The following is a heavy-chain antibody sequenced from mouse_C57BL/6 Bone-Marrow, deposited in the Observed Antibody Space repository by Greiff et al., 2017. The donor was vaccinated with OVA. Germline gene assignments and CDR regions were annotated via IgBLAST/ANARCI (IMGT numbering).Heavy chain of an antibody. CDR2: IYPRSGNT. CDR1: GYTFTSYG. D-gene: IGHD1-1*01. CDR3: ARKGAYYYGSSYNFDV. Sequence: QVQLQQSGAELARPGASVKLSCKASGYTFTSYGISWVKQRTGQGLEWIGEIYPRSGNTYYNEKFKGKATLTADKSSSTASMELRSLTSEDSAVYFCARKGAYYYGSSYNFDVWGTGTTVTVSS. V-gene: IGHV1-81*01. J-gene: IGHJ1*03.